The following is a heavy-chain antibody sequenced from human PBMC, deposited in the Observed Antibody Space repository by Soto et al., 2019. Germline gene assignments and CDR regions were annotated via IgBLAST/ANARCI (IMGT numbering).Heavy chain of an antibody. Sequence: ASVKVSCKASGYTFTSYAMHWVRQAPGQRLEWMGWINAGNGNTKYSQKFQGRVTITRDTSASTAYMELSSLRSEDTAVYYCARVKVAGAAGTKPFYFDYWGQGTLVTVSS. D-gene: IGHD6-13*01. J-gene: IGHJ4*02. V-gene: IGHV1-3*01. CDR3: ARVKVAGAAGTKPFYFDY. CDR2: INAGNGNT. CDR1: GYTFTSYA.